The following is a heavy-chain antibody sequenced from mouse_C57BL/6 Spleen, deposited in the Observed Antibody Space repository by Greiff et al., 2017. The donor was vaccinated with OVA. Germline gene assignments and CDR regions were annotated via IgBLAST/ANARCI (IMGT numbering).Heavy chain of an antibody. CDR2: IRNKANGYTT. V-gene: IGHV7-3*01. D-gene: IGHD2-12*01. CDR1: GFTFTDYY. CDR3: ARHLRGAMDY. J-gene: IGHJ4*01. Sequence: EVQLQESGGGLVQPGGSLSLSCAASGFTFTDYYMSWVRQPPGKALEWLGFIRNKANGYTTEYSASVKGRFTISRDNSQSILYLQMNALRAEDSATYYCARHLRGAMDYWGQGTSVTVSS.